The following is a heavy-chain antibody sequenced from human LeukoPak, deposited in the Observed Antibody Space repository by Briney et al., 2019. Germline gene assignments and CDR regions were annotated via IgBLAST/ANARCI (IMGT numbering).Heavy chain of an antibody. CDR3: ARDSGGYSSGWEFDY. J-gene: IGHJ4*02. V-gene: IGHV5-51*01. CDR1: GYSFTSYW. D-gene: IGHD6-19*01. Sequence: RGESLKISCKGSGYSFTSYWIGWVRQMPGKGLEWMGIIYPGDSDTRYSPSFQGQVTISVDKSISTAYLQWSSLKASDTAMYYCARDSGGYSSGWEFDYWGQGTLVTVSS. CDR2: IYPGDSDT.